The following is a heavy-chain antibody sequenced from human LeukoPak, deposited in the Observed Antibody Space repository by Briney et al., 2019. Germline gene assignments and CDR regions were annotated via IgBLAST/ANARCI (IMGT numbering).Heavy chain of an antibody. CDR1: GLSISANS. CDR2: IYNSGST. V-gene: IGHV4-59*12. CDR3: ARGGVHIAVAGLYFDY. Sequence: PSETLSLTCTVSGLSISANSWSWIRQPPGKGLEWIGYIYNSGSTYYNPSLKSRVTISVDTSKNQFSLKLSSVTAADTAVYYCARGGVHIAVAGLYFDYWGQGTLVTVSS. D-gene: IGHD6-19*01. J-gene: IGHJ4*02.